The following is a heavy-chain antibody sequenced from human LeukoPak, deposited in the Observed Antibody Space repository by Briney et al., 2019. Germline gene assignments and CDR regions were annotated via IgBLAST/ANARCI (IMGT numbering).Heavy chain of an antibody. CDR1: GFTFSSYG. Sequence: GGSLRLSCAASGFTFSSYGMHWVRQAPGKGLEWVAVIWYDGSNKYYADSVKGRFTISRDNSKNTLYLQMNSLGAEDTAVYYCARDIVATIDAFDIWGQGTMVTVSS. CDR3: ARDIVATIDAFDI. D-gene: IGHD5-12*01. J-gene: IGHJ3*02. CDR2: IWYDGSNK. V-gene: IGHV3-33*01.